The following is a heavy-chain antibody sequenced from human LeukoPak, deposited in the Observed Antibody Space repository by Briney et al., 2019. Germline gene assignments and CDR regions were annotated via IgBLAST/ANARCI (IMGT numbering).Heavy chain of an antibody. CDR2: INQSGNT. CDR3: AGAYCTNGVCYAPGLDY. J-gene: IGHJ4*02. V-gene: IGHV4-38-2*02. Sequence: KSSETLSLTCTVSGYSISSGYYWSWIRHPPGKGLEWIGEINQSGNTNHNPSLKSRVTISVDTSKNQFSLKLSSVTAADTAVYYCAGAYCTNGVCYAPGLDYWGQGTLVTVSS. CDR1: GYSISSGYY. D-gene: IGHD2-8*01.